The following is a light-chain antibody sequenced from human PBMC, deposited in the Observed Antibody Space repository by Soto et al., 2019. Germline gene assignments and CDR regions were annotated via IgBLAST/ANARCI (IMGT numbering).Light chain of an antibody. CDR2: RNN. CDR3: AAWDDSLSVV. Sequence: QSVLTQPPSASGTPGQRVTISCSGSSSNIGSNYVYWYQQLPGTAPKLLIYRNNQRPSGVPDRFSCSKSGTSASLAISGLRSEDEADYYCAAWDDSLSVVFGGGTKVTVL. J-gene: IGLJ2*01. V-gene: IGLV1-47*01. CDR1: SSNIGSNY.